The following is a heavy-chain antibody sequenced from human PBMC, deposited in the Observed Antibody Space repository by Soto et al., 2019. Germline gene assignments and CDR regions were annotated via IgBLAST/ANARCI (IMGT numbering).Heavy chain of an antibody. Sequence: LSLTCSVSGAALNSGNYYWSWILQVPGKGLEWIGHIYVTGAVDYNPSLRDRITISQDTSERQFSLNLRLVTAADTAVYYCARLRIATNNYKWFDPWGQGTLVTVSS. CDR1: GAALNSGNYY. CDR2: IYVTGAV. CDR3: ARLRIATNNYKWFDP. D-gene: IGHD2-21*01. V-gene: IGHV4-31*03. J-gene: IGHJ5*02.